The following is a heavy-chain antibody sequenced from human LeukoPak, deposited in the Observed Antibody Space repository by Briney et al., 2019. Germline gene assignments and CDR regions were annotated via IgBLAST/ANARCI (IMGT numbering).Heavy chain of an antibody. V-gene: IGHV4-59*01. D-gene: IGHD6-13*01. CDR2: IYYSRST. Sequence: SETLSLTCTVSGGSISSYYWSWIRQPPGKGLEWIGYIYYSRSTNYNPSLKSRVTISVDTSKNQFSLKLSSVTAADTAVYYCARVRSSSSWTLPYYFDYWGQGTLVTVSS. CDR1: GGSISSYY. J-gene: IGHJ4*02. CDR3: ARVRSSSSWTLPYYFDY.